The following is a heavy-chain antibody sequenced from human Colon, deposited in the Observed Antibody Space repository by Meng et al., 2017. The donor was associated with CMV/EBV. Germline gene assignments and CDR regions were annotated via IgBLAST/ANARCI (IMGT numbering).Heavy chain of an antibody. CDR2: INHSGST. CDR1: GGSFSGYN. V-gene: IGHV4-34*01. CDR3: ARRGYCSSTRCWFDP. J-gene: IGHJ5*02. Sequence: YGGSFSGYNWSWIRQPPGKGLEWIGEINHSGSTNYNPSLKSRVTISVDTSKNQFSLKLSSVTAADTAVYYCARRGYCSSTRCWFDPWGQGTLVTVSS. D-gene: IGHD2-2*01.